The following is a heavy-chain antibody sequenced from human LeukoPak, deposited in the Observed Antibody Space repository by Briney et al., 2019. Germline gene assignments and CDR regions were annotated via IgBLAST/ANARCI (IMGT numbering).Heavy chain of an antibody. V-gene: IGHV3-7*01. CDR2: IKQDGSEE. D-gene: IGHD3-22*01. CDR1: GFIFSTYW. J-gene: IGHJ4*02. CDR3: ARDKFYYDSSGQNDY. Sequence: GGSLRLSCAASGFIFSTYWMSWVRQAPGKGLEWVANIKQDGSEEYYVDSVKGRFTISRDNAKNSLYLQMNSLRAEDTAVYYCARDKFYYDSSGQNDYWGQGTLVTVPS.